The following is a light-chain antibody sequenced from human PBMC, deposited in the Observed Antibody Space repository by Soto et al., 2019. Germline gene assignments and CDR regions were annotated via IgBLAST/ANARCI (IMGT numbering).Light chain of an antibody. CDR3: QKYNSAPHT. CDR2: AAY. Sequence: DIQMTQSPSSLSVSVGDRVTITCRASQDISPYLAWYQQRPGRVPTLLIYAAYTLQSGVTSRFSGSGSGTDFTLTISSLQPEDDATYYCQKYNSAPHTFGQGTKLEIK. V-gene: IGKV1-27*01. CDR1: QDISPY. J-gene: IGKJ2*01.